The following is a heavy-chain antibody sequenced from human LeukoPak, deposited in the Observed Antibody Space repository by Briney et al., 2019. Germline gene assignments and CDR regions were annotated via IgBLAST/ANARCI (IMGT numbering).Heavy chain of an antibody. V-gene: IGHV4-34*01. CDR2: INHSGST. CDR3: ARGRIVGATTREGGDY. Sequence: PSETLSLTCAVYGGSFNGYYWSWIRQPPGKGLEWIGEINHSGSTNYNPSLKSRVTISVDTSKNQFSLKLSSVTAADTAVYYCARGRIVGATTREGGDYWGQGTLVTVSS. CDR1: GGSFNGYY. D-gene: IGHD1-26*01. J-gene: IGHJ4*02.